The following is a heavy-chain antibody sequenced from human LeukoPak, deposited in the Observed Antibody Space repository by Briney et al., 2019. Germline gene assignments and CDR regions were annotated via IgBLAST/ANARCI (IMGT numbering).Heavy chain of an antibody. CDR2: IKTDGSEK. CDR3: ATYSSLNRREFQF. Sequence: GGALVLSCGGSGITFSNYWLGWVRQAPGEGLGWGANIKTDGSEKYYVDSVSSRFIDSRDNAKNLLYLQMSSLRAEDTAVYYGATYSSLNRREFQFWGQGTLLTVSS. J-gene: IGHJ1*01. D-gene: IGHD4-11*01. CDR1: GITFSNYW. V-gene: IGHV3-7*01.